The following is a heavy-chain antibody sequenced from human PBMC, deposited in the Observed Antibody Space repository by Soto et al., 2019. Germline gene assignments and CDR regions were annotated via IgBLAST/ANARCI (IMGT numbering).Heavy chain of an antibody. Sequence: LSLTCTVSGGSICSYYWGWIRQPPGKGLEWIGSIYYSGSTYYNPSLKSRVTISVDTSKNQFSLKLSSVTAADTAVYYCARQGLVRYNWFDPWGQGTLVTVSS. V-gene: IGHV4-39*01. J-gene: IGHJ5*02. CDR1: GGSICSYY. CDR3: ARQGLVRYNWFDP. CDR2: IYYSGST. D-gene: IGHD6-19*01.